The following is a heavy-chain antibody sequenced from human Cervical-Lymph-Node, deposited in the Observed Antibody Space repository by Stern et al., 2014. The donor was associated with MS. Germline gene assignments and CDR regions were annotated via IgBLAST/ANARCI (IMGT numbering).Heavy chain of an antibody. J-gene: IGHJ6*02. V-gene: IGHV4-34*01. CDR1: GDSFSGYY. CDR2: ISHGGST. Sequence: QVQLQQWGAGLLKPSETLSLTCAVSGDSFSGYYWSWIRQPPGKGLEWIGEISHGGSTNYNPSLESRATLSVDTSKSPFSLRLNSVTAADTAVYYCARGKTRYYYYGLDVWGQGTTVTVSS. CDR3: ARGKTRYYYYGLDV. D-gene: IGHD4-23*01.